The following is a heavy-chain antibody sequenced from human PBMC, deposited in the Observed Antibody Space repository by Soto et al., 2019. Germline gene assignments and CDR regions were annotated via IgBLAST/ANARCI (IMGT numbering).Heavy chain of an antibody. J-gene: IGHJ4*02. D-gene: IGHD6-6*01. CDR2: IYYSGST. Sequence: PSETLSLTCTVSGGSISNSDYYWAWIRQPPGKGLEWIGSIYYSGSTYYNTSLKSRVAISVDASENQFSLRLTSVTAADTAMYYCARLFSSSWFFDYWGQGALVTVSS. CDR3: ARLFSSSWFFDY. V-gene: IGHV4-39*01. CDR1: GGSISNSDYY.